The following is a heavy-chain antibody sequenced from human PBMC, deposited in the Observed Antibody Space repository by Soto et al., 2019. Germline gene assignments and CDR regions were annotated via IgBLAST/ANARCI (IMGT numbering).Heavy chain of an antibody. V-gene: IGHV4-31*03. CDR2: IYYSGST. J-gene: IGHJ4*02. CDR1: GASITSSGYF. Sequence: QVQLQESGPGLLKPSQTLSLTCTVSGASITSSGYFWTWIRQHPGKGLEWIGYIYYSGSTYYNPSLKSRVTMSVDTSKKQFSLKLSSVTAADTAMYYCARFAGATSDFWGQGTLVTVSS. CDR3: ARFAGATSDF. D-gene: IGHD3-10*01.